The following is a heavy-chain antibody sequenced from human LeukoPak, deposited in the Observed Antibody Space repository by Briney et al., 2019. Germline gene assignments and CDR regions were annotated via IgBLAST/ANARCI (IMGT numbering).Heavy chain of an antibody. D-gene: IGHD1-1*01. Sequence: PGGSLRLSCTASGFPFIEYSMNWVRQVPGKGLEWIAYIGIDSGKTRYADSVRGRFTISAVKTRNSLYLQMNSLRVDDTAVYFCARDHNYAFDNWGQGTLVSVAS. CDR1: GFPFIEYS. V-gene: IGHV3-48*01. J-gene: IGHJ4*02. CDR3: ARDHNYAFDN. CDR2: IGIDSGKT.